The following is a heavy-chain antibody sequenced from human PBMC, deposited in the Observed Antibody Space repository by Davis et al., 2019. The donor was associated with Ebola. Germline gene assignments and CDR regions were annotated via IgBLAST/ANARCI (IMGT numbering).Heavy chain of an antibody. D-gene: IGHD3-10*01. V-gene: IGHV4-39*01. J-gene: IGHJ5*02. CDR1: GGSISSSSYY. Sequence: PSETLSLTCTVSGGSISSSSYYWGWIRQPPGKGLEWIGSIYYSGSTYYNPSLKSRVTISVDTSKNQFSLKLSSVTAADTAVYYCARQASLYGSGSLSPFDPWGQGTLVTVSS. CDR2: IYYSGST. CDR3: ARQASLYGSGSLSPFDP.